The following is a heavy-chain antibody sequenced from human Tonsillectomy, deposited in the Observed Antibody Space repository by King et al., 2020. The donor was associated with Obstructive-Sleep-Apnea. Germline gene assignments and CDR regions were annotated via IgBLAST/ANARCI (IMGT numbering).Heavy chain of an antibody. CDR2: MYYSWNT. CDR1: GDSITNYY. Sequence: VQLQESGPGLVKPSETLSLTCTVSGDSITNYYWSWIRQPPGKGLEWIGYMYYSWNTNYNPSLKSRVTMSVDTSKIQFSLRLSSVTATDTAVYYCARHRGVEDLGGYGDYFDYWGQGALVTVSS. J-gene: IGHJ4*02. CDR3: ARHRGVEDLGGYGDYFDY. V-gene: IGHV4-59*08. D-gene: IGHD5-12*01.